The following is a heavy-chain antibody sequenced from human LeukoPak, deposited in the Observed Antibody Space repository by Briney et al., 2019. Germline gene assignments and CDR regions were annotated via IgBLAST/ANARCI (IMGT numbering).Heavy chain of an antibody. Sequence: GGSLRLSCAASGFSLTTYGMSWVRQAPGKGLEWVSSISGSGTTYYLDSVKGRFTISRDDSNNTVFLQMNGLRAEDTAFYYCAKPTNYYDNSGYFYVGGGDWFFDLWGRGTLVTVSS. D-gene: IGHD3-22*01. CDR3: AKPTNYYDNSGYFYVGGGDWFFDL. J-gene: IGHJ2*01. CDR2: ISGSGTT. V-gene: IGHV3-23*01. CDR1: GFSLTTYG.